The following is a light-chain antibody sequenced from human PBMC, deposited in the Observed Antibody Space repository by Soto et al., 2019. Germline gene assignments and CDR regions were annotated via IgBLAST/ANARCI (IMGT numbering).Light chain of an antibody. CDR1: SSNIGAGYD. CDR3: QSYDSSLSGWV. V-gene: IGLV1-40*01. Sequence: SVLTQPPSVSGAPGQRVTISCTESSSNIGAGYDVHWYQQLPGTAPKLLIYGNSNRPSGVPDRCSGSKSGTSASLAITGLQAEDEADYYCQSYDSSLSGWVFGGGTQPTV. J-gene: IGLJ3*02. CDR2: GNS.